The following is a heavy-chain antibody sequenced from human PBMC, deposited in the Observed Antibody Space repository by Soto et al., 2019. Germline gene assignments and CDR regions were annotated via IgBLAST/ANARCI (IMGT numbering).Heavy chain of an antibody. CDR1: GGSISSYY. D-gene: IGHD3-22*01. V-gene: IGHV4-59*12. CDR2: IYYSGST. CDR3: ARVGYDSSGYYVDY. J-gene: IGHJ4*02. Sequence: PSETLSLTCTVSGGSISSYYWSWIRQPPGKGLEWIGYIYYSGSTNYNPSLKSRVTISVDTSKNQFSLKLSSVTAADTAVYYCARVGYDSSGYYVDYWGQGTLVTVS.